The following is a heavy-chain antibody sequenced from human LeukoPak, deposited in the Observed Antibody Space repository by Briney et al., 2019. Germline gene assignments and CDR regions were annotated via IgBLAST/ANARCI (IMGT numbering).Heavy chain of an antibody. CDR2: IKQDGSEK. J-gene: IGHJ5*02. CDR1: GFTFSSYW. V-gene: IGHV3-7*01. Sequence: GGSLRLSCTASGFTFSSYWMTWVRQAPGKGLAWLANIKQDGSEKKYVDSVKGRFTISRDNARNSLYLQMSSLRAEDTAVYYCARDFFSNDYDQWGQGTLVTVSS. CDR3: ARDFFSNDYDQ. D-gene: IGHD2-8*01.